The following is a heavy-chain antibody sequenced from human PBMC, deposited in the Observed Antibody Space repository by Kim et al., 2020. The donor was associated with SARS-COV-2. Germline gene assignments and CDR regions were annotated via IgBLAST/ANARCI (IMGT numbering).Heavy chain of an antibody. CDR2: IWYDGSNK. Sequence: GGSLRLSCAASGFTFSSYGMHWVRQAPGKGLEWVAVIWYDGSNKYYADSVKGRFTISRDNSKNTLYLQMNSLRAEDTAVYYCARDREWAYSSSPEGAFDIWGQGTMVTVSS. CDR1: GFTFSSYG. CDR3: ARDREWAYSSSPEGAFDI. D-gene: IGHD6-6*01. J-gene: IGHJ3*02. V-gene: IGHV3-33*01.